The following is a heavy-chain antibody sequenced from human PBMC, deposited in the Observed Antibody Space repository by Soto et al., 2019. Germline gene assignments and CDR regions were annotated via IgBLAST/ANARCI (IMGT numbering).Heavy chain of an antibody. CDR2: FDPEDGET. CDR3: ATSESYGSGRPRYNWFDT. V-gene: IGHV1-24*01. CDR1: GYTLTELS. Sequence: ASVKVSCKVSGYTLTELSMHWVRQAPGKGLEWMGGFDPEDGETIYAQKFQGRVTMTEDTSTDTAYMELSSLRSEDTAVYYCATSESYGSGRPRYNWFDTWGQGTLVTVSS. D-gene: IGHD3-10*01. J-gene: IGHJ5*02.